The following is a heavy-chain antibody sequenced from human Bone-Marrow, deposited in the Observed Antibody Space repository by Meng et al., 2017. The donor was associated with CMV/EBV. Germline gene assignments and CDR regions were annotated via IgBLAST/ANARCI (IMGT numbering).Heavy chain of an antibody. CDR2: IKPDGSEK. CDR3: AEHGGRLDF. V-gene: IGHV3-7*01. CDR1: GFTFSTYW. J-gene: IGHJ4*02. D-gene: IGHD3-16*01. Sequence: GGSLRLSCAASGFTFSTYWLGWVRQAPEKGLGWVANIKPDGSEKQYVDSVKGRFTISRDNAENSLYLQINSLRVEDTAVYYCAEHGGRLDFWGQGTLVTVAS.